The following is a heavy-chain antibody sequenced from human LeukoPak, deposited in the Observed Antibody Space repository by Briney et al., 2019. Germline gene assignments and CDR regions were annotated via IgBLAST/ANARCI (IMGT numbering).Heavy chain of an antibody. CDR1: GYTFTGYY. D-gene: IGHD3-9*01. CDR3: ARTDYDILTGLFEFDI. Sequence: ASVTVSCKASGYTFTGYYMHWVRQAPGQGLEWMGWINPNSGGTNYAQKFQGRVTMTRDTSISTAYMELSRLRSDDTAVYYCARTDYDILTGLFEFDIWGQGTMVSVSS. CDR2: INPNSGGT. V-gene: IGHV1-2*02. J-gene: IGHJ3*02.